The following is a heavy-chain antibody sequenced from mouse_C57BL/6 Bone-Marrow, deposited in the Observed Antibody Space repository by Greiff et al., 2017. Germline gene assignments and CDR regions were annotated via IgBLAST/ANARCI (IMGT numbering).Heavy chain of an antibody. D-gene: IGHD1-1*01. J-gene: IGHJ1*03. CDR1: GFPITSGYY. CDR2: IPHSGET. V-gene: IGHV12-3*01. CDR3: AGDTSYCGSSYGGYFDV. Sequence: VKLMESGPGLVKPSQSLFLTCSITGFPITSGYYWIWIRQSPGKPLEWMGYIPHSGETFYNPSLQSPISITRATSKNQFFLQLNSVTTEESAMYDCAGDTSYCGSSYGGYFDVWGTGTTVTVSS.